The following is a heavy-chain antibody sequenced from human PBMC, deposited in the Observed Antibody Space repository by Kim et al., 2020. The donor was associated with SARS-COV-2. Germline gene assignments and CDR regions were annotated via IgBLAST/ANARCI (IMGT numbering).Heavy chain of an antibody. Sequence: SETLSLTCTVSGGSISSGGYYWSWIRQHPGKGLEWIGYIYYSGSTYYNPSLKSRVTISVDTSKNQFSLKLSSVTAADTAVYYCARVMASSSALRGMDVWGQGTTVTVSS. CDR1: GGSISSGGYY. D-gene: IGHD6-13*01. CDR3: ARVMASSSALRGMDV. CDR2: IYYSGST. V-gene: IGHV4-31*03. J-gene: IGHJ6*02.